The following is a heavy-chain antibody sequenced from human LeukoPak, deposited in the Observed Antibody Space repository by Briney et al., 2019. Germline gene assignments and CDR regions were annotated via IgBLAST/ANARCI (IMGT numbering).Heavy chain of an antibody. CDR3: ARVPDYGDAFDI. D-gene: IGHD3-16*01. V-gene: IGHV4-61*02. CDR2: IYTSGST. CDR1: GGSISSGSYY. Sequence: SETLSLTCTVSGGSISSGSYYWSWIRQPAGKGLEWIGRIYTSGSTNYNPSLKSRVTISVDTSKNQLSLKLSSVTAADTAVYYCARVPDYGDAFDIWGQGTMVTVSS. J-gene: IGHJ3*02.